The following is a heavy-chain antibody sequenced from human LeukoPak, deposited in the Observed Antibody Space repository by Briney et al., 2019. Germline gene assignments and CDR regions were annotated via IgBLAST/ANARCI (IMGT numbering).Heavy chain of an antibody. CDR1: GFTFSGSA. J-gene: IGHJ4*02. D-gene: IGHD6-19*01. CDR3: TILAVAGSDDSFDY. Sequence: GGSLRLSCAASGFTFSGSAMHWVRQASGKGLEWVGRIRSKANSYATAYAASVKGRFTISRDDSKNTAYLQMNSLKTEDTAVYYCTILAVAGSDDSFDYWGQGTLVTVSS. CDR2: IRSKANSYAT. V-gene: IGHV3-73*01.